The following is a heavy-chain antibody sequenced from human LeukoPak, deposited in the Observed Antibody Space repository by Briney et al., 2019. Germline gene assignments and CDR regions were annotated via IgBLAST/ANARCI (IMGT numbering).Heavy chain of an antibody. CDR1: GGSISSYY. D-gene: IGHD3-16*01. Sequence: SETLSLTCTVSGGSISSYYWSWIRQPAGKGLEWIGRIYTSGSTNYNPSLKSRVTMSVDTSKNQFSLKLSSVTAADTAVYCCARGRGLYDYVWGRFHYWGQGTLVTVSS. V-gene: IGHV4-4*07. CDR2: IYTSGST. J-gene: IGHJ4*02. CDR3: ARGRGLYDYVWGRFHY.